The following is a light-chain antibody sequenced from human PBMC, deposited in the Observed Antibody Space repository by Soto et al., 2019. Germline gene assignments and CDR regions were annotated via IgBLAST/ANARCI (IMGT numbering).Light chain of an antibody. Sequence: EIVMTQSPPTLSVSPGERATLYCMASQSVSSNLAWYQQKPGQAPRLLIYGASTRATGIPARFSGSGSGTEFTLTISSLQSEDFAVYYCQQYNNWPPITFGQGTRLEIK. J-gene: IGKJ5*01. CDR3: QQYNNWPPIT. CDR2: GAS. V-gene: IGKV3-15*01. CDR1: QSVSSN.